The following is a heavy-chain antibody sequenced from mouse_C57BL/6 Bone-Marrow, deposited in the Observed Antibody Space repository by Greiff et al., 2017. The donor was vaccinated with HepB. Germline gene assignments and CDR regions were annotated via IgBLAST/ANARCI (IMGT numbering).Heavy chain of an antibody. D-gene: IGHD3-2*02. J-gene: IGHJ2*01. CDR3: TGAQATALDY. CDR1: GFTFSSYS. V-gene: IGHV5-9-1*02. CDR2: ISSGGDYI. Sequence: EVMVVESGEGLVKPGGSLKLSCAASGFTFSSYSMSWVRQTPGKRLEWVAYISSGGDYIYYADTVKGRFTISRDNTRNTLYLQMSSLKSEDTSMYYCTGAQATALDYWGQGTTLTVSS.